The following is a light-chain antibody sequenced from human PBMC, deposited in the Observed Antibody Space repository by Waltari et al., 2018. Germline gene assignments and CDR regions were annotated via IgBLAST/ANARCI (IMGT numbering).Light chain of an antibody. Sequence: QSALTQPRSVSGSPGHSVPLSCTVTSSDLGRYSSVAWFQQHPGKAPQLIIYDVTRRPSGVPARFTGSKSGNTASLTISGLQVEDEADYYCCTTAGGHTYVFGTGTEVIVL. CDR1: SSDLGRYSS. V-gene: IGLV2-11*01. J-gene: IGLJ1*01. CDR3: CTTAGGHTYV. CDR2: DVT.